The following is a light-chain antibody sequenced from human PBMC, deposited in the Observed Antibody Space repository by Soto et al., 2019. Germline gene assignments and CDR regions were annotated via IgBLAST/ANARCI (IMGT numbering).Light chain of an antibody. V-gene: IGLV2-23*03. J-gene: IGLJ1*01. CDR1: SSDVGSYKF. Sequence: QSVLTQPASVSGSPGQSITISCTGTSSDVGSYKFVSWYQQYPGKAPKLMIYEGSKRPSGVSDRFSGSKSGNTASLTISGLQAEDEADYFCCSYAGGSNVFGTGTKVTAL. CDR3: CSYAGGSNV. CDR2: EGS.